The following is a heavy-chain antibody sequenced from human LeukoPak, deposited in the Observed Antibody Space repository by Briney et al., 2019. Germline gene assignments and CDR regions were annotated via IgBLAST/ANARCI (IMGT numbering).Heavy chain of an antibody. V-gene: IGHV5-51*01. CDR3: ATTYYYDSSGYYD. Sequence: GESLKISCEGSGYSFTTYWVGWVRQMPGKGLEWMGVIYPGDSDTRYSPSFQGQVTISADKSISTAYLQWSSLKASDTAMYYCATTYYYDSSGYYDWGQGTLVTVSS. CDR2: IYPGDSDT. J-gene: IGHJ4*02. CDR1: GYSFTTYW. D-gene: IGHD3-22*01.